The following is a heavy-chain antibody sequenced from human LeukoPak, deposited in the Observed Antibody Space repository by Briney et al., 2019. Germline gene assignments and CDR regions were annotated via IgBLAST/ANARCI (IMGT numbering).Heavy chain of an antibody. CDR2: IYYSGST. V-gene: IGHV4-39*01. J-gene: IGHJ5*02. CDR3: ARQPRRPSGRNWFDP. Sequence: PSETLSLTCTVSGGSISSSSYYWGWIRQPPGKGLEWIGSIYYSGSTYYNPSLKSRVTISVDTSKNQFSLKLSSVTAADTAVYYCARQPRRPSGRNWFDPWGQGTLVTVSS. CDR1: GGSISSSSYY.